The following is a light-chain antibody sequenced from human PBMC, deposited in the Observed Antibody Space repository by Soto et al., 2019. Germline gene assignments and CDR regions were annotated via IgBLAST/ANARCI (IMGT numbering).Light chain of an antibody. CDR1: QSLTSSY. CDR3: QQYDSSPPSYT. V-gene: IGKV3-20*01. CDR2: GAS. J-gene: IGKJ2*01. Sequence: EIVLTQSPGTLSLSPGERATLSCRASQSLTSSYLAWYQQKPGQAPRLLIYGASSRATGIPDRFSGSGSGTDFTLTISRLEPEDFAVYYLQQYDSSPPSYTFGQGTKLEIK.